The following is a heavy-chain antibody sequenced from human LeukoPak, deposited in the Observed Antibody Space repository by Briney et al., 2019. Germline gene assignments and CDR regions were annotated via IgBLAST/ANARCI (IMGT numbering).Heavy chain of an antibody. J-gene: IGHJ4*02. CDR3: TRSPSFTLGGGYLDS. CDR2: VSWNSDHI. D-gene: IGHD3-16*01. Sequence: GGSLRLSCVGSGFMFHDYVMHWVRQVPGMGLEWVAGVSWNSDHIGYADSVKGRFTISRDNDRNTLHLEMKSLRVDDTAIYFRTRSPSFTLGGGYLDSWGLGSLVTVSS. V-gene: IGHV3-9*01. CDR1: GFMFHDYV.